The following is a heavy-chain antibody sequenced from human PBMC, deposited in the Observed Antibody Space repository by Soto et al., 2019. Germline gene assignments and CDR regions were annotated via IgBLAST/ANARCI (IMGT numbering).Heavy chain of an antibody. Sequence: SVKVSCKASGFTFTISAMQWVLQARGQRLEWIGWIVVGSGNTNYAQKFQERVTITRDMSTSTAYMELSSLRSEDTAVYYCAADKDPKDAFDIWGQGTMVTVSS. V-gene: IGHV1-58*02. CDR1: GFTFTISA. J-gene: IGHJ3*02. CDR2: IVVGSGNT. CDR3: AADKDPKDAFDI.